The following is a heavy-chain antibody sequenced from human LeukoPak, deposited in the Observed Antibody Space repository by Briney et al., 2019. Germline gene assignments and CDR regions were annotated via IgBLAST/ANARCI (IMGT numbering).Heavy chain of an antibody. Sequence: GGSLRLSCAASGFDLSTYWMSWVRQAPGKGLEWVANIKYDGREKYFVGSVKGRFTISRDNAENSLYLQMNSLRAEDTAVYYCATYSSLNRREFQFWGQGTLLTVSS. D-gene: IGHD3-22*01. CDR2: IKYDGREK. J-gene: IGHJ1*01. V-gene: IGHV3-7*01. CDR3: ATYSSLNRREFQF. CDR1: GFDLSTYW.